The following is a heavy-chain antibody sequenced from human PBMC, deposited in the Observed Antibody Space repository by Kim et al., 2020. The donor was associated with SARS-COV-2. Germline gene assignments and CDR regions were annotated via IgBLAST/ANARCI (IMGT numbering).Heavy chain of an antibody. V-gene: IGHV4-30-4*01. J-gene: IGHJ6*02. CDR1: GGSISSGDYY. D-gene: IGHD2-2*01. CDR3: ARDKWNCSSTSCLYGMDV. CDR2: IYYSGST. Sequence: SETLSLTCTVSGGSISSGDYYWSWIRQPPGKGLEWIGYIYYSGSTYYNPSLKSRVTISVDTSKNQFSLKLSSVTAADTAVYYCARDKWNCSSTSCLYGMDVWGQGTTVTVSS.